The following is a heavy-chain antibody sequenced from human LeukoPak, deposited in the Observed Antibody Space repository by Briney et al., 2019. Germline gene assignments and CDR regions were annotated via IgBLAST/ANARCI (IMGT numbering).Heavy chain of an antibody. D-gene: IGHD5-18*01. V-gene: IGHV4-39*07. J-gene: IGHJ4*02. Sequence: PSETLSLTCSVAGASMTSYTYNWAWIRQPPGKGLEWIGSIYYGGTTYYNPSLKTRVTVSADTSKNQFSLRLNSVTAADTAVYFCARDLGDSYGYFFTWSPGTLVTVSS. CDR1: GASMTSYTYN. CDR3: ARDLGDSYGYFFT. CDR2: IYYGGTT.